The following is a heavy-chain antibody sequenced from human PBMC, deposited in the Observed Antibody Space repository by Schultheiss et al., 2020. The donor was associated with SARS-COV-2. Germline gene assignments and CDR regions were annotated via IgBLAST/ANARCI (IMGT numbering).Heavy chain of an antibody. Sequence: GSLRLSCTVSGGSISSYYWSWIRQPPGKGLEWIGYIYYSGSTNYNPSLKSRVTISVDTSKNQFSLKLSSVTAADTAVYYCARQRLVARRTYYYYMDVWGKGTTVTAP. CDR1: GGSISSYY. D-gene: IGHD2-15*01. CDR2: IYYSGST. V-gene: IGHV4-59*01. CDR3: ARQRLVARRTYYYYMDV. J-gene: IGHJ6*03.